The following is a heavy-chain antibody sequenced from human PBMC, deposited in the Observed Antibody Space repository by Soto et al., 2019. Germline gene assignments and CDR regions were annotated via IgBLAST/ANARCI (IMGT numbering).Heavy chain of an antibody. Sequence: SGFTFDDYGMSWVRQAPGKGLEWVSGINWNGGSTGYADSVKGRFTISRDNAKNSLYLQMNSLRAEDTAVYYCAISTVTRAEYFQHWGQGTLVTVSS. V-gene: IGHV3-20*03. CDR2: INWNGGST. D-gene: IGHD4-17*01. J-gene: IGHJ1*01. CDR3: AISTVTRAEYFQH. CDR1: GFTFDDYG.